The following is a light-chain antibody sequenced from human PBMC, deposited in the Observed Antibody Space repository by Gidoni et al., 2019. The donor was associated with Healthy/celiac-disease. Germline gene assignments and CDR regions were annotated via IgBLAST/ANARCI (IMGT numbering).Light chain of an antibody. Sequence: DIQMTQSPSSLSASVGDRVTITCRASQSISSYLNWYQQKPGIAPKLLIYAASSLQSGVPSRFCGSGSGLDFTLTLSSLQPADFAPYYCQQSYSTLFGQGTKLEIK. CDR1: QSISSY. J-gene: IGKJ2*01. CDR2: AAS. CDR3: QQSYSTL. V-gene: IGKV1-39*01.